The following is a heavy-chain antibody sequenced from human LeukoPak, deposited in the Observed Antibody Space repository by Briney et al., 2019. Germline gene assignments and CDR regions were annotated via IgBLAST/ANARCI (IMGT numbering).Heavy chain of an antibody. CDR1: GYSFTSYW. Sequence: GESLKISCKCSGYSFTSYWIGWVRQMPGKGLEWMGIIYPGDSDTRYSPSFQGQVTISADKSISTAYLQWSSLKASDTAMYYRARISGYSSGWYGNWFDPWGQGTLVTVSS. D-gene: IGHD6-19*01. CDR2: IYPGDSDT. V-gene: IGHV5-51*01. J-gene: IGHJ5*02. CDR3: ARISGYSSGWYGNWFDP.